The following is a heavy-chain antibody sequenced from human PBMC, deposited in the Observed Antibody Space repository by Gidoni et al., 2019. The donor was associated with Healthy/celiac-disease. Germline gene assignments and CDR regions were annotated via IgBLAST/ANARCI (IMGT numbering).Heavy chain of an antibody. D-gene: IGHD1-26*01. CDR3: ARRSSYSGSYKGWFDP. V-gene: IGHV4-39*01. Sequence: SSSSYYWGWIRKPPGQGLEWIGSIYYSGSTYYNPSLKSRVTISVDTSKNQFSLKLSSVTAAETSVYYCARRSSYSGSYKGWFDPWGQGTLVTVSS. CDR1: SSSSYY. CDR2: IYYSGST. J-gene: IGHJ5*02.